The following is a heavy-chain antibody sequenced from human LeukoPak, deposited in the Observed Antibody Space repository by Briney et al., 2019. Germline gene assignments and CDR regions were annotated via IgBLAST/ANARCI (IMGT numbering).Heavy chain of an antibody. Sequence: ASVKVSCKASGYTFTGYYMHWVRQAPGQGLEWMGIINPSGGSTSYAQKFQGRVTMTRDMSTSTVYMELSSLRSEDTAVYYCASHSGYCSGGSCYPVDYWGQGTLVTVSS. J-gene: IGHJ4*02. CDR2: INPSGGST. CDR3: ASHSGYCSGGSCYPVDY. CDR1: GYTFTGYY. V-gene: IGHV1-46*01. D-gene: IGHD2-15*01.